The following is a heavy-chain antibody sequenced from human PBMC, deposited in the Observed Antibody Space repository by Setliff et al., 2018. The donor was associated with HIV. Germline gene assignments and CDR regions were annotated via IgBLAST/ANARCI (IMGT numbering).Heavy chain of an antibody. Sequence: KTSETLSLTCAVSGYSISSGYYWGWIRQPPGKGLEWIGGIYHSGNTYYNPSLKSRVTISVDTSKNQFSLKLSTVTAADTAVYYCARSVAGTLVWSLWGQGTLVTV. J-gene: IGHJ4*02. V-gene: IGHV4-38-2*01. CDR3: ARSVAGTLVWSL. D-gene: IGHD6-13*01. CDR1: GYSISSGYY. CDR2: IYHSGNT.